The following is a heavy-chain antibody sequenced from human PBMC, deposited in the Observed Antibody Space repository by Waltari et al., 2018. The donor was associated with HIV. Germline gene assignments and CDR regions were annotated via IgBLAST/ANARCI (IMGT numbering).Heavy chain of an antibody. Sequence: QVHLPQWGSGPLKPSETLSLTCAVYGGSFSGYYWTWIRQSPGRGLEWVGEIDHTGTSPYNPSLKGRVTMSVDTSKNQFSLNLKSVTVADTAVYYCVRGFGNYGFYFDYWGQGKLVSVSS. CDR1: GGSFSGYY. D-gene: IGHD3-16*01. CDR3: VRGFGNYGFYFDY. CDR2: IDHTGTS. V-gene: IGHV4-34*02. J-gene: IGHJ4*02.